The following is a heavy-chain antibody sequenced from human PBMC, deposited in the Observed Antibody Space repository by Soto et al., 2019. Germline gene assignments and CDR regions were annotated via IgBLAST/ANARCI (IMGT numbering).Heavy chain of an antibody. V-gene: IGHV4-4*02. Sequence: QVQLQESGPGLVKPSGTLSLTCAVSGGSFTSNNWWTWVRQPPGQGLEWIGEIYRTGSTNYNPSLTSRVTLSLDKSENQFSLKVTSLPAADAAVYYCASRDPGTSVDYWGQGTLVTVSA. CDR3: ASRDPGTSVDY. J-gene: IGHJ4*02. CDR2: IYRTGST. CDR1: GGSFTSNNW. D-gene: IGHD1-7*01.